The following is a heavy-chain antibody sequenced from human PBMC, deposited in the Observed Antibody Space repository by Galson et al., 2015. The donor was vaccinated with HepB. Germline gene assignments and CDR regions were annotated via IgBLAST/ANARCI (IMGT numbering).Heavy chain of an antibody. CDR2: IIPILGIA. D-gene: IGHD4-17*01. J-gene: IGHJ4*02. Sequence: SVKVSCKASGGTFSSYAISWVRQAPGQGLEWMGRIIPILGIANYAQKFQGRVTITADKSTSTAYMELSSLRSEDTAVYYCARVGTTVTRQAAEAYYFGYWGQGTLVTVSS. CDR3: ARVGTTVTRQAAEAYYFGY. V-gene: IGHV1-69*04. CDR1: GGTFSSYA.